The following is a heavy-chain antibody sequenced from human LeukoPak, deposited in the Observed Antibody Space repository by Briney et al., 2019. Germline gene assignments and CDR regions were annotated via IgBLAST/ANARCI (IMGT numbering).Heavy chain of an antibody. CDR1: GGSFSGYY. D-gene: IGHD6-13*01. CDR2: ITNTVSP. CDR3: ARFKVYSSSWYVPQPPPYNCFDP. J-gene: IGHJ5*02. Sequence: SETLSLTCAVYGGSFSGYYWSWIRQPPGKGLEWIGEITNTVSPNYNPSLKSRVTMSVGTSENQFSLKLSSVTAAHTAVYYCARFKVYSSSWYVPQPPPYNCFDPWGQGTLVTVCS. V-gene: IGHV4-34*01.